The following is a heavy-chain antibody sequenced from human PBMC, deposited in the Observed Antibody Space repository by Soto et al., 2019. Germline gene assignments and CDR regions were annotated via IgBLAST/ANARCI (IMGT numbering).Heavy chain of an antibody. V-gene: IGHV2-70*01. CDR3: ARFIMQYQLQKGFDY. D-gene: IGHD2-2*01. Sequence: GSGPTLVNPTQTLTLTCTFSGFSLSTSGMCVSWIRQPPGKALEWLALIDWDDDKYYSTSLKTRLTISKDTSKNQVVLTMTNMDPVDTATYYCARFIMQYQLQKGFDYWGQGTLVTVSS. J-gene: IGHJ4*02. CDR2: IDWDDDK. CDR1: GFSLSTSGMC.